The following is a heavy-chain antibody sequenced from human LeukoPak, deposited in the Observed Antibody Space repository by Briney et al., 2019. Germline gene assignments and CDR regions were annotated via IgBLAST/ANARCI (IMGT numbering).Heavy chain of an antibody. CDR3: ARELRITMVRGVIIKGRSFDY. CDR1: GYTFTSYG. CDR2: IIAYNGNT. Sequence: ASVKVSCKASGYTFTSYGISWVRQAPGQGLEWMGWIIAYNGNTNYAQKLQGRVTMTTDTSTSTAYMELRSLRSDETAVYYCARELRITMVRGVIIKGRSFDYWGQGTLVTVSS. J-gene: IGHJ4*02. V-gene: IGHV1-18*01. D-gene: IGHD3-10*01.